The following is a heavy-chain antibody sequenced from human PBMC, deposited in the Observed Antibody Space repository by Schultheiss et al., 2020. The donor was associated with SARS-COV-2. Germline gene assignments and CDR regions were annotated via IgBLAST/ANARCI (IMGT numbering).Heavy chain of an antibody. Sequence: GESLKISCAASGFTFSSYAMSWVRQAPGKGLEWVAVIWYDGSNKYYADSVKGRFTISRDNSKNTLYLQMNSLRAEDTAVYYCARGSTKKKGAGYGMDVWGQGTTVTVSS. J-gene: IGHJ6*02. CDR2: IWYDGSNK. D-gene: IGHD5/OR15-5a*01. V-gene: IGHV3-33*08. CDR3: ARGSTKKKGAGYGMDV. CDR1: GFTFSSYA.